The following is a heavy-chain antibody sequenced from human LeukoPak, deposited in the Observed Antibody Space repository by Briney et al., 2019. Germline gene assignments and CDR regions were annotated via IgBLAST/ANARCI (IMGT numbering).Heavy chain of an antibody. CDR3: AKADFAFAVAIAYDY. J-gene: IGHJ4*02. V-gene: IGHV3-23*01. Sequence: GGTLRLSCAASGFTFSTYGMTWVRQAPGKGLEWVSAISGSAATTYYADSVKGRFTISRDNSKNTLYLQMNSLRAEDTAVYYCAKADFAFAVAIAYDYWGQGTLVTVSS. CDR1: GFTFSTYG. CDR2: ISGSAATT. D-gene: IGHD2-21*01.